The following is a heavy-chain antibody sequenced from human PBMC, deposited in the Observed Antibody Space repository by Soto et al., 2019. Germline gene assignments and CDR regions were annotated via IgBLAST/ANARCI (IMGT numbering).Heavy chain of an antibody. J-gene: IGHJ4*02. CDR1: GGSISSYY. CDR3: AREIEGGDYVDYFDY. CDR2: IYYSGST. V-gene: IGHV4-59*01. Sequence: SETLSLTCTVSGGSISSYYWSWIRQPPGKGLEWIGYIYYSGSTNYNPSLKSRVTISVDTSKNQFSLKLSSVTAADTAVYYCAREIEGGDYVDYFDYWGQGTLVTVSS. D-gene: IGHD4-17*01.